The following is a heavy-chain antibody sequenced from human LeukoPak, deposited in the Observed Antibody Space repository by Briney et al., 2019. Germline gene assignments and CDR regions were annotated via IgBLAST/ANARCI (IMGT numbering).Heavy chain of an antibody. CDR3: ARHSDSSRWYEGDY. Sequence: SETLSLTCTVSGASISSYYWSWIRQPPGKGLEWIGYIYYSGSTNYNPSLKSRVTISVDTSKNQFSLKLSSVTAADTAVYYCARHSDSSRWYEGDYWGQGTLVTVSS. J-gene: IGHJ4*02. D-gene: IGHD6-19*01. CDR1: GASISSYY. V-gene: IGHV4-59*08. CDR2: IYYSGST.